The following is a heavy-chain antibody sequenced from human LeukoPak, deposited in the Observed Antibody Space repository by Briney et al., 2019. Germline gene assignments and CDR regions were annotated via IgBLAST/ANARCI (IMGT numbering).Heavy chain of an antibody. J-gene: IGHJ3*02. Sequence: GASVKVSCKASGYTFTGYYMHWVRQAPGQGLEWMGWINPNSGGTNYAQKFQGRVTMTRDTSISTAYMELSRLRSDDTAVYYCARENIVPIVVVPAADDAFDIWGQGTMVTVSS. V-gene: IGHV1-2*02. D-gene: IGHD2-2*01. CDR3: ARENIVPIVVVPAADDAFDI. CDR1: GYTFTGYY. CDR2: INPNSGGT.